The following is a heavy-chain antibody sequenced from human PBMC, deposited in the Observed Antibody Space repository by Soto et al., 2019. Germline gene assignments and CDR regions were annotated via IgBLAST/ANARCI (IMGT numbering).Heavy chain of an antibody. J-gene: IGHJ5*02. CDR2: INAGNGNT. V-gene: IGHV1-3*01. CDR3: ARHPRAYDFWRGYNWFEP. D-gene: IGHD3-3*01. CDR1: GYTFTSNG. Sequence: QVQLMQSGAEVKKPGASVKVSCKASGYTFTSNGIHWVRQAPGQRLEWMGWINAGNGNTEYSQKFQGRVTIIRDTSASTAYIDVRRLRSEDTAVYFCARHPRAYDFWRGYNWFEPWGQGTLVHVSS.